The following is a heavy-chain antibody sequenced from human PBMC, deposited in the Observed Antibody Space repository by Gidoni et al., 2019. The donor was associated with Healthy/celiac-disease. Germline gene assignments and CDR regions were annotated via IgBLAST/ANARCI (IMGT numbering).Heavy chain of an antibody. J-gene: IGHJ6*02. CDR1: VFTFSHAW. V-gene: IGHV3-15*07. Sequence: VQLVESGGGLVTPGGSLRLSCAASVFTFSHAWTHWVRQAQGKGLEWVGRIKSKTDGGTTDYAAPVKGRFTISRDDSKNTLYLQMNSLKTEDTAVYYCTTLGACGGDCYDSPGYYYYGMDVWGQGTTVTVSS. CDR2: IKSKTDGGTT. CDR3: TTLGACGGDCYDSPGYYYYGMDV. D-gene: IGHD2-21*02.